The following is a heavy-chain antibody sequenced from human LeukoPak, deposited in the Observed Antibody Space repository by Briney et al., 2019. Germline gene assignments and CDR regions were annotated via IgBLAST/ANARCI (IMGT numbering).Heavy chain of an antibody. D-gene: IGHD6-25*01. CDR2: ISYDGSNK. J-gene: IGHJ4*02. CDR3: AREVSAGNYFDY. Sequence: GGSLRLSCAASGFTFSSYAMHWVRQAPGKGLEWVAVISYDGSNKYYADSVKGRFTISGDSSKNTLYLQMNSLRAEDTAVYYCAREVSAGNYFDYWGQGTLVTVYS. V-gene: IGHV3-30-3*01. CDR1: GFTFSSYA.